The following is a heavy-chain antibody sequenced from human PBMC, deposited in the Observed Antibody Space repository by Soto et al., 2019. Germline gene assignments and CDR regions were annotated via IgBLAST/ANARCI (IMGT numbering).Heavy chain of an antibody. CDR2: ISWDGGST. D-gene: IGHD6-19*01. Sequence: GESLKISCAASGFTFDDYTMHWVRQAPGKGLEWISLISWDGGSTYYADSVKGRFTISRDNSKNSLYLQMNSLRTEDTALYYCALLGVAGTEAFDIWGQGTMVTVSS. V-gene: IGHV3-43*01. CDR1: GFTFDDYT. CDR3: ALLGVAGTEAFDI. J-gene: IGHJ3*02.